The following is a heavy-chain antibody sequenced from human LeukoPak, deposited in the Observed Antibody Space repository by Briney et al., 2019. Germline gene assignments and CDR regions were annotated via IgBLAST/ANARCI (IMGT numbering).Heavy chain of an antibody. D-gene: IGHD2-15*01. CDR1: GDSFSGYY. V-gene: IGHV4-34*01. CDR2: INHSGST. CDR3: ARATYCSGGSCYSAIVDY. Sequence: PSETLSLTCAVYGDSFSGYYWSWLRQPPGKGLEWIGEINHSGSTNYNPSLKSRVTISVDTSKNQFSLKLSSVTAADTAVYYCARATYCSGGSCYSAIVDYWGQGTLVTVSS. J-gene: IGHJ4*02.